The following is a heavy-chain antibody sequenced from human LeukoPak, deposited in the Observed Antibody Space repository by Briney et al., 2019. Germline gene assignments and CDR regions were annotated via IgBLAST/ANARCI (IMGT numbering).Heavy chain of an antibody. CDR1: GFTFSSYG. Sequence: GRSLRLSCAASGFTFSSYGMHWVRQAPGKGLEWVAVIWYDGSNKYYADSVKGRFTISRDNSKNTLYLQMNSLRAEDTAVYYRARKDAYGDYDYWGQGTLVTVSS. V-gene: IGHV3-33*01. J-gene: IGHJ4*02. CDR2: IWYDGSNK. D-gene: IGHD4-17*01. CDR3: ARKDAYGDYDY.